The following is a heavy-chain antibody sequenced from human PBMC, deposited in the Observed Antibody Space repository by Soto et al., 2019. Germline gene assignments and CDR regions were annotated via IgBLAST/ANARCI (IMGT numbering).Heavy chain of an antibody. Sequence: EVQLVESGGGLVQPGGSLRLSCAVSGFTFSDYYMDWVRQTPGKGLEWVGRIRNKANRYTTEYAASVRGRFTISGDDSTNSLYLQMNSLKTEDTAVYYCTRDLAPGVPRGLGVWGQGITVTVSS. J-gene: IGHJ6*02. CDR2: IRNKANRYTT. CDR3: TRDLAPGVPRGLGV. V-gene: IGHV3-72*01. D-gene: IGHD2-8*01. CDR1: GFTFSDYY.